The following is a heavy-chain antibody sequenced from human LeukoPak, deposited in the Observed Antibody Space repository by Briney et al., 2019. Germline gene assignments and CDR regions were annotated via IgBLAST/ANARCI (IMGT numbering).Heavy chain of an antibody. CDR3: ARALDYGDYVDAFDI. V-gene: IGHV1-18*01. J-gene: IGHJ3*02. CDR2: ISAYNGNT. CDR1: GYTFTSYG. D-gene: IGHD4-17*01. Sequence: ASVKVSCKASGYTFTSYGISWVRQAPGQGLEWMGWISAYNGNTNYAQKLQGRVTMTTDTSTSTAYMELRSLRSDDTAVYYCARALDYGDYVDAFDIWGQGTMVTVSS.